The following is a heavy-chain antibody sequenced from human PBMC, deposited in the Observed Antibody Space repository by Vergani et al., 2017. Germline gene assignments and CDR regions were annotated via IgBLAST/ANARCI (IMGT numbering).Heavy chain of an antibody. V-gene: IGHV3-23*01. D-gene: IGHD3-10*01. CDR3: TTAWGLYYLHGEYFQY. J-gene: IGHJ1*01. CDR1: GFTFDTYT. CDR2: ISSGGGDI. Sequence: EVQLLESGGGLVQPGGSRRLSCAGAGFTFDTYTMAYVRQAPGKGLEWVATISSGGGDIFYADSVKGRFTISRDKSKNTLCLQMNSLKDEDTAVYYCTTAWGLYYLHGEYFQYWGRGTLVSVSS.